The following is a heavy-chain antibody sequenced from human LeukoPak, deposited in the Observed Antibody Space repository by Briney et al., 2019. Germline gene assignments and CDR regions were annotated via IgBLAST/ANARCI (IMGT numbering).Heavy chain of an antibody. J-gene: IGHJ4*02. Sequence: SEPLSLTCTVSGRSISSYYWSWLRQPPGKGLEWIGYIYYSGSTNYNPSLKSRVTISVDTSKNQFSLKLSSVTAADTAVYYCARLDYGDRFGYWGQGTLVTVSS. CDR1: GRSISSYY. CDR3: ARLDYGDRFGY. CDR2: IYYSGST. V-gene: IGHV4-59*08. D-gene: IGHD4-17*01.